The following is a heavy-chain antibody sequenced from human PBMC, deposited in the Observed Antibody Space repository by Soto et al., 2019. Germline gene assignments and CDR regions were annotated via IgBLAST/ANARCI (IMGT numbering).Heavy chain of an antibody. D-gene: IGHD1-26*01. CDR2: IWYDGSNK. CDR3: ARDNTLYIVGATIDYYYYGMDV. V-gene: IGHV3-33*01. CDR1: GFTFSSYG. J-gene: IGHJ6*02. Sequence: PGGSLRLSCAASGFTFSSYGMHWVRQAPGKGLEWVAVIWYDGSNKYYADSVKGRFTISRDNSKNTLYLQMNSLRAEDTAVYYCARDNTLYIVGATIDYYYYGMDVWGQGTTVTVSS.